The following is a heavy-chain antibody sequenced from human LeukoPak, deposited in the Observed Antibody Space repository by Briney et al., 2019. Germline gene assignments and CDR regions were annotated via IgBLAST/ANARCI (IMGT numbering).Heavy chain of an antibody. J-gene: IGHJ4*02. V-gene: IGHV3-23*01. CDR2: ISGSGGAT. CDR3: ARRAAVYRKFDY. D-gene: IGHD6-13*01. CDR1: AFTFPSYA. Sequence: GGSLRLSCAASAFTFPSYAINWVRQAPGKGLEWVSGISGSGGATSYADSVKGRFTISRDNSKNTLYLQMNSLRAEDTAVYYCARRAAVYRKFDYWGQGTLVTVSS.